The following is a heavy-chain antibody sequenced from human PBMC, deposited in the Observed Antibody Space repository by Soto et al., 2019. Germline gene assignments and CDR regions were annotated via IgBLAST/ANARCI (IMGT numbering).Heavy chain of an antibody. V-gene: IGHV3-21*01. CDR3: VRESYPAKALDI. CDR1: GFTFSNYN. CDR2: IRSRSIDM. Sequence: EVQLVESGGGLVKPGESLSLSCAASGFTFSNYNINWVRQAPGKGLEWVSSIRSRSIDMYYADSVKGRFTISRDDAKNSLSLQMNGLRGEDTAVYFCVRESYPAKALDIWGQGTMVTVSS. D-gene: IGHD2-2*01. J-gene: IGHJ3*02.